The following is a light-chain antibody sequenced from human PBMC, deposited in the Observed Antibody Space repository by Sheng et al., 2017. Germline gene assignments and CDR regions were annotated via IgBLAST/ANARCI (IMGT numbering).Light chain of an antibody. CDR1: QSITTY. J-gene: IGKJ4*01. CDR3: QLSSSPFT. V-gene: IGKV1-39*01. Sequence: DIQMTQSPSSLSASVGDRVTITCRASQSITTYLNWYHQKPGKAPKLLIYAASSLQSGVPSRFSGSGSGTDFTLTISSLQPEDFATYYCQLSSSPFTFGRRDRSG. CDR2: AAS.